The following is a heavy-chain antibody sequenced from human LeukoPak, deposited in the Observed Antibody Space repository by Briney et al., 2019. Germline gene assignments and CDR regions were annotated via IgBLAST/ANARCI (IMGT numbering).Heavy chain of an antibody. CDR1: GDSVSSNSVA. J-gene: IGHJ5*02. V-gene: IGHV6-1*01. CDR3: AREGPSGRFDP. Sequence: SQTLSLTCAISGDSVSSNSVAWHWIRQSPSRDLEWLGRTYYRSKWYSDYAESVKSRISINADTSKNQFSLQMTSVTPEDTAVYYCAREGPSGRFDPWGQGTLVTVSS. CDR2: TYYRSKWYS. D-gene: IGHD6-25*01.